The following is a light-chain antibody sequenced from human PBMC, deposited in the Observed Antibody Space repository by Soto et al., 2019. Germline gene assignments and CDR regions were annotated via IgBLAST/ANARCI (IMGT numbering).Light chain of an antibody. Sequence: EIVLTQSPGTLSLSPGERATLSCRASQSITSSYIAWYQQKPDQAPRLLIYASSNRATGIPDRFSGSGSGTDFTLTISRLEPEDFAVYYCQQYGSSPQTFGQGTKVDIK. CDR1: QSITSSY. CDR2: ASS. J-gene: IGKJ1*01. CDR3: QQYGSSPQT. V-gene: IGKV3-20*01.